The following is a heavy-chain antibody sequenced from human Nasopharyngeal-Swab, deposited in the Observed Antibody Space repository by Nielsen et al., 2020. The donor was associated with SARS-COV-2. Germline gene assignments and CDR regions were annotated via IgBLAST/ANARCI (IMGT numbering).Heavy chain of an antibody. V-gene: IGHV1-46*01. D-gene: IGHD2-2*01. CDR2: INPGSGGT. Sequence: ASVKVSCKASGYTFTSYYIHWVRQAPGQGLEWMGLINPGSGGTTYAQKFQGRVTMTRDTSTSTVFMDLSSLRSEDTAVYYCARRGRCSGSSCDMDVCGQGTTVTVSS. J-gene: IGHJ6*02. CDR1: GYTFTSYY. CDR3: ARRGRCSGSSCDMDV.